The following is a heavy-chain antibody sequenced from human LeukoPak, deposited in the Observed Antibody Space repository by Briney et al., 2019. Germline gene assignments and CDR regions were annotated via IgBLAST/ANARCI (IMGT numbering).Heavy chain of an antibody. CDR3: ARGVTTVTTGPRPYFDY. CDR1: GGSFSGYY. D-gene: IGHD4-17*01. V-gene: IGHV4-34*01. Sequence: SETLSLTCAVYGGSFSGYYWSWLRQPPGKGLEWIGEINHSGSTNYNPSLKSRVTISVDTSKNQFSLKLSSVTAADTAVYYCARGVTTVTTGPRPYFDYWGQGTLVTVSS. J-gene: IGHJ4*02. CDR2: INHSGST.